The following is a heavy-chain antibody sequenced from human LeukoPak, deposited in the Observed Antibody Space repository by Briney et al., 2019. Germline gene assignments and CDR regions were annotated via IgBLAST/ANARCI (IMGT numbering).Heavy chain of an antibody. CDR2: IYPGDSDT. V-gene: IGHV5-51*01. CDR1: GYTFTSYW. Sequence: GESLKISCKGSGYTFTSYWSGWVRQMPGKGLDWMGIIYPGDSDTRYSPSFQGQVTISADKSISTAYLQWSSLKASDTAMYYCASSWLDCSSTSCYLSGFGYWGQGTLVTVSS. J-gene: IGHJ4*02. D-gene: IGHD2-2*01. CDR3: ASSWLDCSSTSCYLSGFGY.